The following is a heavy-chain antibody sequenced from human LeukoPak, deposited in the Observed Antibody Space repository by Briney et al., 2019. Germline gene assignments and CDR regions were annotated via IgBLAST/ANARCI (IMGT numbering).Heavy chain of an antibody. CDR1: GGSISSYY. Sequence: PSETLSLTCTVSGGSISSYYWSWIRQPPVKGLEWIGYIYNTGSTNYNPSLKSRVTISVDTSKNQFYLKLTSLTAADTAVYYCAKDGGFGEPYMDVWGKGTTVTVSS. D-gene: IGHD3-10*01. CDR2: IYNTGST. CDR3: AKDGGFGEPYMDV. J-gene: IGHJ6*03. V-gene: IGHV4-59*01.